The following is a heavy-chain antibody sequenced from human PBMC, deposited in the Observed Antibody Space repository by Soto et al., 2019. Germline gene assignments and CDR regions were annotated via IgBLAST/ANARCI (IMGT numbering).Heavy chain of an antibody. V-gene: IGHV4-34*01. Sequence: SETLSLTCAVYGGSFSGYYWSWIRQPPGKGLEWIGEINHSGTTDYNPSLKSRVTISVDTSKNQFSLKLNSVTAADSAVYFCARLEGLATISYYFDFWGPGALVTVSS. CDR2: INHSGTT. CDR1: GGSFSGYY. CDR3: ARLEGLATISYYFDF. J-gene: IGHJ4*02. D-gene: IGHD3-9*01.